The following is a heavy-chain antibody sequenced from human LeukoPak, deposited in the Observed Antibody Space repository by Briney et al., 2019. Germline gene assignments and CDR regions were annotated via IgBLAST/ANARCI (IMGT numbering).Heavy chain of an antibody. Sequence: SETLSLTCAVYGGSFSGYYWSWIRQPPGKGLEWIGEINHSVSTNYNPSLKSRVTISVDTSKNQFSLKLSSATAADTAVYYCARGVSRYYDILTGYVYYYYMDVWGKGTTVTVSS. CDR1: GGSFSGYY. D-gene: IGHD3-9*01. CDR3: ARGVSRYYDILTGYVYYYYMDV. V-gene: IGHV4-34*01. CDR2: INHSVST. J-gene: IGHJ6*03.